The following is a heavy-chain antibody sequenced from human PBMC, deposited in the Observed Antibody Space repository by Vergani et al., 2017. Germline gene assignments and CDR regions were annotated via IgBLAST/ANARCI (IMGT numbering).Heavy chain of an antibody. CDR1: GGTFSSYA. J-gene: IGHJ3*02. CDR3: ARQRLLWFGESQGAFDI. Sequence: QVQLVQSGAEVKKPGSSVKVSCKASGGTFSSYAISWVRQAPGQGLEWMGGIIPIFGTANYAQKFQGRVTMTRDTSISTAYMELSRLRSDDTAVYYCARQRLLWFGESQGAFDIWGQGTMVTVSS. D-gene: IGHD3-10*01. V-gene: IGHV1-69*06. CDR2: IIPIFGTA.